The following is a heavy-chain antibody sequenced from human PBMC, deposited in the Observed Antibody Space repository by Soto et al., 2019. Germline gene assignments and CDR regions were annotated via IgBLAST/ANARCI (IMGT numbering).Heavy chain of an antibody. J-gene: IGHJ6*02. D-gene: IGHD3-3*01. CDR2: INPNSGGT. CDR3: ARDLAYYDFWSGYYKNYGMDV. V-gene: IGHV1-2*02. CDR1: GYTLTGYY. Sequence: GASVKVSCKASGYTLTGYYMHWVRQAPGQGLEWMGWINPNSGGTNYAQKFQGRVTMTRDTSISTAYMELSRLRSDDTAVYYCARDLAYYDFWSGYYKNYGMDVWGQGTTVTVSS.